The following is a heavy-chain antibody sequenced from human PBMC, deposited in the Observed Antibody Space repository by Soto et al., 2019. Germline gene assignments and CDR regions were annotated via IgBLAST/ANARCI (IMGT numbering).Heavy chain of an antibody. J-gene: IGHJ4*02. CDR2: ISGSGGST. CDR3: AKDHKSGSYCRAGCQ. D-gene: IGHD1-26*01. Sequence: EVQLLESGGGLVQPGGSLRLSCAASGFTFSSYAMSWVRQAPGKGLEWVSAISGSGGSTYYADSVKGRFTISRDNSKNTLYLQMNRLRAEDTAVYYCAKDHKSGSYCRAGCQWGQGTLVTVSS. V-gene: IGHV3-23*01. CDR1: GFTFSSYA.